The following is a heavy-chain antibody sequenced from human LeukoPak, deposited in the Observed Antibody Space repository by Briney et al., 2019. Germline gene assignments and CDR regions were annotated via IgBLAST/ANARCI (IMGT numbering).Heavy chain of an antibody. V-gene: IGHV1-2*02. J-gene: IGHJ4*02. CDR1: GYTFTGYY. CDR2: INPNSGGT. CDR3: ARNPRTTSSFDY. Sequence: ASVKVSCKASGYTFTGYYMHWVRQAPGQGLEWMGWINPNSGGTNYAQKFLGRVTMTRDTSISTAYMELSRLRSDDTAVYYCARNPRTTSSFDYWGQGTLVTVSS. D-gene: IGHD1-7*01.